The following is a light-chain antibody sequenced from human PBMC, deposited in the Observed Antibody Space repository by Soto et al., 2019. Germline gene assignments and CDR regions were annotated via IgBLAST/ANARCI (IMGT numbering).Light chain of an antibody. CDR3: QHYGHPRWT. CDR1: QRVSSN. J-gene: IGKJ1*01. CDR2: GAS. Sequence: EIVLTQSPGTLSLFPGERATLSCRASQRVSSNLAWYQQKPGQAPRLLIYGASTRATGIPARFSGSGSGTDFTLTISRLAPEDSALYYCQHYGHPRWTFGPGTKVDIK. V-gene: IGKV3-20*01.